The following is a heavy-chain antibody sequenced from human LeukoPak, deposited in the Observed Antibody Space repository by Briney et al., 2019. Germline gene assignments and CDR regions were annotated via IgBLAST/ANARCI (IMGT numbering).Heavy chain of an antibody. Sequence: GGSLRLSCAASEFTVSSNYMSWVRQAPGKGLEWVSVIYSGGSTYYADSVKGRFTISRDNSKNTLYLQMNSLRAEDTAVYYCAREETGGYCSSTSCSDWGQGTLVTVSS. V-gene: IGHV3-53*01. CDR1: EFTVSSNY. CDR3: AREETGGYCSSTSCSD. J-gene: IGHJ4*02. D-gene: IGHD2-2*01. CDR2: IYSGGST.